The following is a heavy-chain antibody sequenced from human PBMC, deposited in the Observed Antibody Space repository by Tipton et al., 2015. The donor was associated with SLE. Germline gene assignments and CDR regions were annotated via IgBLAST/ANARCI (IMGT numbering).Heavy chain of an antibody. CDR3: ASPYFDTQQLLKKQDSYDMDV. D-gene: IGHD3-22*01. Sequence: QSGAEVKKPGASVKVSCKASGYSFASYGIAWVRRAPGQGLEWMGWISTFSVNPNYAQKFQDRLIMTTDTSTSTAYLELRSLRPDDTAIYYCASPYFDTQQLLKKQDSYDMDVWGKGTTVTVSS. V-gene: IGHV1-18*01. CDR2: ISTFSVNP. CDR1: GYSFASYG. J-gene: IGHJ6*03.